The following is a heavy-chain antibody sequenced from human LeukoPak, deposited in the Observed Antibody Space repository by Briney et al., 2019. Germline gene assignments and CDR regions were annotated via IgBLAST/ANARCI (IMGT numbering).Heavy chain of an antibody. V-gene: IGHV4-59*12. CDR3: ARVPRVAAGLYYYYYTDV. J-gene: IGHJ6*03. CDR1: GGSISSYY. CDR2: IYYSGST. Sequence: SETLSLTCTVSGGSISSYYWSWIRQPPGKGLEWIGYIYYSGSTNYNPSLKSRVTISVDTSKNHFSLKLSSVTAADTAVYYCARVPRVAAGLYYYYYTDVWGKGTTVTVSS. D-gene: IGHD6-13*01.